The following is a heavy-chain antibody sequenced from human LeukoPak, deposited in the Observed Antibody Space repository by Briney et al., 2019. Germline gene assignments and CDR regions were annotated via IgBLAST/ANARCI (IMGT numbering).Heavy chain of an antibody. D-gene: IGHD6-13*01. Sequence: SETLSLTCTVSGXSINNYYWSWIRQPPGKGLEWIGYIYYSRSTDYNPSLKSRATISVDTSKNQFSLKLSSVTAADTAVYYCARDPATAYDAFDIWGQGTMVIVSS. CDR2: IYYSRST. V-gene: IGHV4-59*01. CDR3: ARDPATAYDAFDI. J-gene: IGHJ3*02. CDR1: GXSINNYY.